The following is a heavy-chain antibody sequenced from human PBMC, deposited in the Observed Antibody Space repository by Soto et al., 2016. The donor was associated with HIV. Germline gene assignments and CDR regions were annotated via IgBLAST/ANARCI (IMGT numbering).Heavy chain of an antibody. CDR2: ISYDGSNK. CDR1: GFTFTNYL. D-gene: IGHD3-22*01. V-gene: IGHV3-30*04. CDR3: ARSPYYSDSSGYYFGLENWYFDL. Sequence: VQLVESGGGVVQPGRSLRLSCTASGFTFTNYLMHWVRQAPGKGLEWVAVISYDGSNKYYADSVKGRFTISRDNSKNTLYLQMNSLRAEDTAVFYCARSPYYSDSSGYYFGLENWYFDLWGRGTLVTVS. J-gene: IGHJ2*01.